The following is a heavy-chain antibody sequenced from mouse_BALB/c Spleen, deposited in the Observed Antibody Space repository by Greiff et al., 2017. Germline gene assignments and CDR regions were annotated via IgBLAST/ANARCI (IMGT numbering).Heavy chain of an antibody. CDR2: IRSKSNNYAT. CDR1: GFTFNTYA. J-gene: IGHJ4*01. Sequence: EVKVVESGGGLVQPKGSLKLSCAASGFTFNTYAMNWVRQAPGTGLEWVARIRSKSNNYATYYADSVKDRFTISRDDSQSMLYLQMNNLKTEDTAMYYCVKPKDSSGHYAMDYWGQGTSVTVSS. V-gene: IGHV10-1*02. D-gene: IGHD3-2*01. CDR3: VKPKDSSGHYAMDY.